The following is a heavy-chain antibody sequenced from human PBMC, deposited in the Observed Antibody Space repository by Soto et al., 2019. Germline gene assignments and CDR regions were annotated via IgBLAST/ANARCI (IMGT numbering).Heavy chain of an antibody. CDR2: ISYDGSNK. CDR1: GFTFSSYA. CDR3: AKDRYGDYS. J-gene: IGHJ4*02. Sequence: GGSLRLSCAASGFTFSSYAMHWVRQAPGKGLEWVAVISYDGSNKYYADSVKGRFTISRDNSKSMLYLQMNSLRAEDTAIYYCAKDRYGDYSWGQGTLVTVSS. V-gene: IGHV3-30-3*01. D-gene: IGHD4-17*01.